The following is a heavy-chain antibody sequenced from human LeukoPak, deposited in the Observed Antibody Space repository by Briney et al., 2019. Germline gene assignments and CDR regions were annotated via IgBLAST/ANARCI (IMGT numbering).Heavy chain of an antibody. J-gene: IGHJ4*02. CDR3: AKDLYSGYDGIDY. CDR2: ISYDGSNK. D-gene: IGHD5-12*01. Sequence: GGSLRLSCAASGFTFSSYGMHWVRQAPGKGLEWVAVISYDGSNKYYADSVKGRFTISRDNSKNTLYLQMNSLRAEDTAVYYCAKDLYSGYDGIDYWGQGTLVTASS. V-gene: IGHV3-30*18. CDR1: GFTFSSYG.